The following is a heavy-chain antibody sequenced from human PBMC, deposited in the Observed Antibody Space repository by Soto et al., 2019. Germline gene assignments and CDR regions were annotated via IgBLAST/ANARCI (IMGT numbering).Heavy chain of an antibody. CDR3: ARVRYGDYGRFDP. J-gene: IGHJ5*02. Sequence: EVQLVASGGGLVQPGGSLTLSYTASGFTFSSYWMHWIRQVPGKGLVWVSRINSDASTTTYADSVKGRFTISRDNAKNTLYLQMNSLRAEDTAVYYCARVRYGDYGRFDPWGQGTLVTVSS. D-gene: IGHD4-17*01. CDR1: GFTFSSYW. CDR2: INSDASTT. V-gene: IGHV3-74*01.